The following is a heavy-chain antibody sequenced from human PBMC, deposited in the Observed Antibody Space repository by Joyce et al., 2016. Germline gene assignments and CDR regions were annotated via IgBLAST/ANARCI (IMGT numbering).Heavy chain of an antibody. J-gene: IGHJ4*02. CDR1: GGSFSGYY. V-gene: IGHV4-34*02. CDR3: ARGHRNRDKIQLWKRGFDY. D-gene: IGHD1-1*01. Sequence: QLQQWGAGLLKPSETLSLTCAVYGGSFSGYYWGWVRQPPGKGLEWIGEINHTGSTNDHPSRKSRVTISVDASKDQFSLKLSSVTAADTAVYYCARGHRNRDKIQLWKRGFDYWGQGTLVTVSS. CDR2: INHTGST.